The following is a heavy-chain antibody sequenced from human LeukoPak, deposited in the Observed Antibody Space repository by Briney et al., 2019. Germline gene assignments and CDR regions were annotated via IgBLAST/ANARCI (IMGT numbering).Heavy chain of an antibody. CDR2: ISAYNGNT. CDR1: GYTFTSYD. V-gene: IGHV1-18*01. D-gene: IGHD3-10*01. CDR3: ARSRRPYYGSGSNDY. J-gene: IGHJ4*02. Sequence: GASVKVSCKASGYTFTSYDINWVRQAPGQGLEWMGWISAYNGNTNYAQKLQGRVTMTTDTSTSTAYMELRSLRSDDTAVYYCARSRRPYYGSGSNDYWGQGTLVTVSS.